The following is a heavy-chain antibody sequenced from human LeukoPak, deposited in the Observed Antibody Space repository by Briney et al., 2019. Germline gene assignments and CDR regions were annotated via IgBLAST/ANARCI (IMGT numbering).Heavy chain of an antibody. J-gene: IGHJ4*02. D-gene: IGHD1-7*01. CDR1: GGSVSSNSAA. Sequence: SQTLSLTCAISGGSVSSNSAAWNWIRQSPSRGLEWLGRTYYRSKWNKNYAPSVKSRITINPDTSKNQLSLQLNSVTPEDTAVYYCARGYMGTTDYWGQGTLVIVSS. V-gene: IGHV6-1*01. CDR3: ARGYMGTTDY. CDR2: TYYRSKWNK.